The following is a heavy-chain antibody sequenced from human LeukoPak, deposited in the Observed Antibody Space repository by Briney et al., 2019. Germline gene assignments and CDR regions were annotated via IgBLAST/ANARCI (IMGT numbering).Heavy chain of an antibody. J-gene: IGHJ4*02. D-gene: IGHD6-6*01. CDR1: GGSISSGGYY. Sequence: SETLPLTCNVSGGSISSGGYYWSWIRQPPGKGLEWIGYIYYSGSTNYNPSLKSRVTISVDTSKNQFSLKLSSVTAADTAVYYCARVWIAARFYYFDYWGQGTLVTVSS. CDR3: ARVWIAARFYYFDY. CDR2: IYYSGST. V-gene: IGHV4-61*08.